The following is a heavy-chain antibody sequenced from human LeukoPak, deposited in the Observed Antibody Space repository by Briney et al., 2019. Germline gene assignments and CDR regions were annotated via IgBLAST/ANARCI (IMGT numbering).Heavy chain of an antibody. D-gene: IGHD5-18*01. CDR3: AKTRGYSYGLVYYYYYMDV. CDR2: ISSSSSTI. CDR1: GFTFSSYS. Sequence: GGSLRLSCAASGFTFSSYSMNWVRQAPGKGLEWVSYISSSSSTIYYADSVKGRFTISRDNAKNSLYLQMNSLRAEDTAVYYCAKTRGYSYGLVYYYYYMDVWGKGTTVTVSS. V-gene: IGHV3-48*01. J-gene: IGHJ6*03.